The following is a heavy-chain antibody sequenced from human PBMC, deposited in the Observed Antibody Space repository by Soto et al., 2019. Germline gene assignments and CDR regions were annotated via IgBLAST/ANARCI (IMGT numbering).Heavy chain of an antibody. CDR1: GDSISSYY. Sequence: PSETLSLTCTVSGDSISSYYWSWIRQPPGKGLEWIGYIYYIGGTNYNPSLKSRVTISVDTSKNQFSPKLSSVTAADTAVYYCASQHYYDSSGYYVVYWGQGTLVTVSS. V-gene: IGHV4-59*08. J-gene: IGHJ4*02. CDR2: IYYIGGT. D-gene: IGHD3-22*01. CDR3: ASQHYYDSSGYYVVY.